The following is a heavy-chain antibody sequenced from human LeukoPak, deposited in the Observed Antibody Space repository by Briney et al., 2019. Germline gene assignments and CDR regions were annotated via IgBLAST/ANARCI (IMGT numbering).Heavy chain of an antibody. CDR3: AKVYDYGDYVPSRYYYGMDV. CDR1: GFAFSSYA. J-gene: IGHJ6*02. Sequence: GASLRLSCAASGFAFSSYAMSWVRQAPGKGLEWVSAISGSGGSTYYADSVKGRFTISRDNSKNTLYLQMNSLRAEDTAVYYCAKVYDYGDYVPSRYYYGMDVWGQGTTVTVSS. V-gene: IGHV3-23*01. D-gene: IGHD4-17*01. CDR2: ISGSGGST.